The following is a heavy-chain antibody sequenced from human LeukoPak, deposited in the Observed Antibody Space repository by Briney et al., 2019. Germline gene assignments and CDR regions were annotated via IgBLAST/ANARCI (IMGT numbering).Heavy chain of an antibody. CDR1: GFTFTDYA. CDR2: ISGSGGST. CDR3: ARDEYYDRSGYYYF. V-gene: IGHV3-23*01. J-gene: IGHJ4*02. D-gene: IGHD3-22*01. Sequence: GGSLRLSCAASGFTFTDYAMNWVRQAPGKGLEWVSAISGSGGSTYYADSVKGRFTISRDNPKDTLYLQMDSLGAEDTAVYYCARDEYYDRSGYYYFWGQGTLVTVAS.